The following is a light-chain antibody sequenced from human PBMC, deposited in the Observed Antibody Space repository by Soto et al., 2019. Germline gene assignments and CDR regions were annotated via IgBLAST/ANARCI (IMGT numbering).Light chain of an antibody. J-gene: IGKJ1*01. V-gene: IGKV1-39*01. CDR2: AAS. CDR3: QHFNSWPLL. CDR1: QSISSY. Sequence: DIQMTQSPSSLSASVGDRVTITCRASQSISSYLNWYQQKPGKAPKLLIYAASSLQSGVPSRFSGSGSGTEFTLTISSLQSEDFAVYYCQHFNSWPLLFGQGTKVEIK.